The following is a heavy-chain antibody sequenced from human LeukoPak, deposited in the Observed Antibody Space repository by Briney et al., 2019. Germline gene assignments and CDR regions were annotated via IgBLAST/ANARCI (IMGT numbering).Heavy chain of an antibody. V-gene: IGHV3-11*06. D-gene: IGHD3-10*01. J-gene: IGHJ4*02. CDR3: ARAGPRGD. CDR1: GFTFSSFA. CDR2: ISSSSSYT. Sequence: GGSLRLSCAASGFTFSSFAMSWIRQAPGKGLEWVSYISSSSSYTNYADSVKGRFTISRDNAKNSLYLQMNSLRAEDTAVYYCARAGPRGDWGQGTLVTVSS.